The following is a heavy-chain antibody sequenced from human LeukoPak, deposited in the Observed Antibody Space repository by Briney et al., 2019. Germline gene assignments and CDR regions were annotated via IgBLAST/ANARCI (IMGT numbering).Heavy chain of an antibody. J-gene: IGHJ4*02. V-gene: IGHV4-34*01. CDR3: ASPYYYGSGSPRV. CDR1: GGSFSGYY. D-gene: IGHD3-10*01. Sequence: SETLSLTCAVYGGSFSGYYWSWIRQPPGKGLEWIGEINHSGSTNYNTFLKSRVTISVDTSKNQFSLKLSSVTAADTAVYYCASPYYYGSGSPRVWGQGTLVTVSS. CDR2: INHSGST.